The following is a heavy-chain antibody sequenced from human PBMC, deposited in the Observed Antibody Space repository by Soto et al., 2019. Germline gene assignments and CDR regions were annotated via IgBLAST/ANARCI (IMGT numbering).Heavy chain of an antibody. CDR2: IYWDDSK. CDR1: GFSLPTDRVG. CDR3: AHAYGGRSLY. Sequence: QITLKESGPTLVKPTQTLTLTCTFSGFSLPTDRVGVGWIRQPPGKALEWLAVIYWDDSKTYRPSLKSTLTIPKDTSKNQVALTMTDMDPVDTATYYCAHAYGGRSLYWGQGTLVTVSS. D-gene: IGHD1-26*01. V-gene: IGHV2-5*02. J-gene: IGHJ4*02.